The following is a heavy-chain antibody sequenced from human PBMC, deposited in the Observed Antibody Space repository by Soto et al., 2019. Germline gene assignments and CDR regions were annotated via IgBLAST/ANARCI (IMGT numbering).Heavy chain of an antibody. D-gene: IGHD4-4*01. CDR2: ISWNSGSI. V-gene: IGHV3-9*01. Sequence: GGSLRLSCAASGFTFDDYAMHWVRQAPGKGLEWVSGISWNSGSIGYADSVKGRFTISRDNAKNSLYLQMNSLRAEDTALYYGAKDISSGGGATVTTFAFDIWGQGTMVTVSS. J-gene: IGHJ3*02. CDR3: AKDISSGGGATVTTFAFDI. CDR1: GFTFDDYA.